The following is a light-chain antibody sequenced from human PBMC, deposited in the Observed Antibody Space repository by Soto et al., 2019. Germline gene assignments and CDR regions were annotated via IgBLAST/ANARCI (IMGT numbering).Light chain of an antibody. V-gene: IGLV1-51*01. Sequence: QPVLTQPPSASGAPGQRVSISCSGTRSNIGVNAVSWYQQFPGTAPKLLIYDNNNRPSGIPDRFSGSKSGTSATLGITGLQTGDEADYYCGAWDSSLSAGMFGGGTQLTVL. J-gene: IGLJ7*01. CDR1: RSNIGVNA. CDR3: GAWDSSLSAGM. CDR2: DNN.